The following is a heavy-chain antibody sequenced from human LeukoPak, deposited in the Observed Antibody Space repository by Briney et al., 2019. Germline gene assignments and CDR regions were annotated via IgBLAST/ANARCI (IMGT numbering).Heavy chain of an antibody. CDR1: GYFFPNAW. CDR2: IWYDASNK. J-gene: IGHJ1*01. V-gene: IGHV3-33*08. Sequence: GGSLRLSCTISGYFFPNAWLNWVRQAPGKGLEWVAVIWYDASNKYCSDSVKGRFTISRDNSKNTLYLQMNSLRAEDTAVYYCATTASRGPQSAEYFQYWGQVTLVTVSS. CDR3: ATTASRGPQSAEYFQY.